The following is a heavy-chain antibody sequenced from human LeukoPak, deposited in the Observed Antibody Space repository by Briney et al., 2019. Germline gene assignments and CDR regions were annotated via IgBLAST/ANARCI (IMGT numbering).Heavy chain of an antibody. CDR3: ARDLWNFYDDSGYYRDFDS. J-gene: IGHJ5*01. V-gene: IGHV1-18*01. D-gene: IGHD3-22*01. Sequence: ASVKVSCKATSRISWVRQAPGQGLEWMGWIGSYGGDAYYAQKFQGRVTVTTDTSTSTVYMELRSLRSDDTAVYYCARDLWNFYDDSGYYRDFDSWGQGTLVTVSS. CDR1: TSR. CDR2: IGSYGGDA.